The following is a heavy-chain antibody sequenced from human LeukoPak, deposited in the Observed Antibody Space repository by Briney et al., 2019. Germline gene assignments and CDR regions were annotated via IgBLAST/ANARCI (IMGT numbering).Heavy chain of an antibody. J-gene: IGHJ6*03. CDR3: ARLYDSGGYYYENYYYMDV. D-gene: IGHD3-22*01. Sequence: SETLSLTCAVYGGSFGGYYWSWIRQPPGKGLEWIGEINHSGSTNYNPSLKSRVTISVDTSKNQFSLKLSSVTAADTAVYYCARLYDSGGYYYENYYYMDVWGKGTTVTVSS. CDR2: INHSGST. CDR1: GGSFGGYY. V-gene: IGHV4-34*01.